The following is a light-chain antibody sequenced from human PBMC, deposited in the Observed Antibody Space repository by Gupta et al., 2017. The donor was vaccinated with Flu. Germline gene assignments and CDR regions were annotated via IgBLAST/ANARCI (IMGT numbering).Light chain of an antibody. V-gene: IGKV1-39*01. CDR3: QQSYSTMYT. CDR2: AAS. Sequence: DIQMTQSPSSLSASVGDRVTITCRASQTISIYLNWYQQKPGKAPKFLIYAASSLQSGVPSRFSGSGSGTDFTLTISNLKPEDFATYYCQQSYSTMYTFGQGTKLEIK. CDR1: QTISIY. J-gene: IGKJ2*01.